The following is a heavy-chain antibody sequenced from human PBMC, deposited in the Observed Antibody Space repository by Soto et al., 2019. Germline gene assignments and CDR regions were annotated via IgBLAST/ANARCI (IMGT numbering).Heavy chain of an antibody. D-gene: IGHD2-2*01. Sequence: ASVEVSCKASGYTFTGYYMHWVLQAPGQGLGWMGWINPNSGGTNYAQKFQGWVTMTRDTSISTAYMELSRLRSDDTAGYYCARGPPPSVVPAARGAFDYWGQGTLVTVSS. CDR3: ARGPPPSVVPAARGAFDY. CDR2: INPNSGGT. CDR1: GYTFTGYY. J-gene: IGHJ4*02. V-gene: IGHV1-2*04.